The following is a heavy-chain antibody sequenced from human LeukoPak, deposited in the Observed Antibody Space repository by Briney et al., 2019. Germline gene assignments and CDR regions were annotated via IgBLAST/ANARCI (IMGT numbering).Heavy chain of an antibody. D-gene: IGHD3-22*01. J-gene: IGHJ4*02. Sequence: GGSLRLSCAASGFTFSRYWMSWVRQAPGKGLEWVAVIWYDGSNKYYADSVKGRFTISRDNSKNTLYLQMNSLRAEDTAVYYCARDQSSSGYYYVGVDYWGQGTLVTVSS. CDR2: IWYDGSNK. CDR3: ARDQSSSGYYYVGVDY. V-gene: IGHV3-33*07. CDR1: GFTFSRYW.